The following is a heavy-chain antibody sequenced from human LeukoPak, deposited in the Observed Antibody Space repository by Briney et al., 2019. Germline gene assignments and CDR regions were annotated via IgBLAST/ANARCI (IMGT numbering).Heavy chain of an antibody. V-gene: IGHV3-15*01. CDR2: IKSKTDGGTT. D-gene: IGHD6-13*01. CDR1: GFTFSSYA. Sequence: GGSLRLSCAASGFTFSSYAMSWVRQTPGKGLEWVGRIKSKTDGGTTDYAAPVKGRFTISGDDSRKTLYLQMNSLKSEDTAVYYCTTGEVAASGYWGQGTLVTVSS. J-gene: IGHJ4*02. CDR3: TTGEVAASGY.